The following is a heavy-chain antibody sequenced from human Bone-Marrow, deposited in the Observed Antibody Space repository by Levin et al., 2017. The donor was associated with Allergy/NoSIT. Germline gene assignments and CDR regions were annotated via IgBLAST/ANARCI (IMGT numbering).Heavy chain of an antibody. J-gene: IGHJ4*02. CDR2: ISPYNGDT. D-gene: IGHD6-25*01. CDR1: GYSFTSYG. V-gene: IGHV1-18*01. Sequence: GESLKISCKASGYSFTSYGITWVRQAPGQGLEWMGWISPYNGDTNYAQKLQGRATMTTDTSTSTAYMELSSLRSDDTAVDYCARKQRQMPYDSWGQGTLLTASA. CDR3: ARKQRQMPYDS.